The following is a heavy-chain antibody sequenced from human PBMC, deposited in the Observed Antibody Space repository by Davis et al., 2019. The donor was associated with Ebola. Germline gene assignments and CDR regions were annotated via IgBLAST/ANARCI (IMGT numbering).Heavy chain of an antibody. CDR1: GGSISGYY. Sequence: SETLSLTCTVSGGSISGYYWSWIRQPPGDGLEWIEYIYYNGNSNYNPSLKSRVTISLDTSKKQFSLKLSSVTAADTAVYFCARDPAWGMDVWGKGTTVTVSS. CDR3: ARDPAWGMDV. D-gene: IGHD2-2*01. J-gene: IGHJ6*04. CDR2: IYYNGNS. V-gene: IGHV4-59*01.